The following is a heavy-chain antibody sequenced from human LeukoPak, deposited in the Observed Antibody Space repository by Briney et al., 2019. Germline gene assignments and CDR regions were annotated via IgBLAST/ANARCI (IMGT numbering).Heavy chain of an antibody. Sequence: GGSLRLSCAASGFTFSIYTMNWVRQAPGKGLEWVSSISSSSTYIYYADSVNGRFTISRDNAKNSLYLQMNSLRAEDTAVYYCARDLHSGEVDIWGQGTMVTVSS. CDR3: ARDLHSGEVDI. CDR1: GFTFSIYT. J-gene: IGHJ3*02. V-gene: IGHV3-21*01. D-gene: IGHD7-27*01. CDR2: ISSSSTYI.